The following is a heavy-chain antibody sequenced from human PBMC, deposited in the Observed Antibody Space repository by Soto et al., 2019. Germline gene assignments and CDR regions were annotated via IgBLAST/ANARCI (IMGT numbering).Heavy chain of an antibody. V-gene: IGHV4-61*01. CDR3: ARDNPTGPRIPWGGRDYYYYGMDV. CDR2: IYYSGST. Sequence: PSETLSLTCTVSGGSVSSGSYYWSWIRQPPGKGLEWIGYIYYSGSTNYNPSLKTRVTISVDTSKNQFSLKLSSVTAADTAVYYCARDNPTGPRIPWGGRDYYYYGMDVWGQGTTVTVSS. CDR1: GGSVSSGSYY. J-gene: IGHJ6*02. D-gene: IGHD3-16*01.